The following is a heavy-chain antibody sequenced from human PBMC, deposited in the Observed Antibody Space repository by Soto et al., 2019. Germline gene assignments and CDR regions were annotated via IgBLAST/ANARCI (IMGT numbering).Heavy chain of an antibody. CDR1: GGSISSGDYY. V-gene: IGHV4-30-4*01. Sequence: PSETPSLTCTVSGGSISSGDYYWSWIRQPPGKGLEWIGYIYYSGSTYYNPSLKSRVTISVDTSKNQFSLKLSSVTAADTAVYYCAREAGYCSSTSCSLGTFDYWGQGTLVTVSS. D-gene: IGHD2-2*01. CDR3: AREAGYCSSTSCSLGTFDY. CDR2: IYYSGST. J-gene: IGHJ4*02.